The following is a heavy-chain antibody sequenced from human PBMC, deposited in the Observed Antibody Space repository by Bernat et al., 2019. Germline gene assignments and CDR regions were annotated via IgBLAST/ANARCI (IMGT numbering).Heavy chain of an antibody. CDR3: ARHRAWKLRDY. Sequence: EVQLVESGGGLVKPGGSLRLSCAASGFTLSSYGMNWVRQAPGKGLEWVSFISSSSNYIYYADSVKGRFTVSRDNAKNSLYLQMSSLRAEDTAVYYCARHRAWKLRDYWGQGTLVTVSS. J-gene: IGHJ4*02. D-gene: IGHD1-26*01. CDR2: ISSSSNYI. CDR1: GFTLSSYG. V-gene: IGHV3-21*01.